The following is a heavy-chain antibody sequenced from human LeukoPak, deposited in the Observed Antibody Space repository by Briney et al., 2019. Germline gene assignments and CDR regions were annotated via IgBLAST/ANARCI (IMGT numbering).Heavy chain of an antibody. CDR2: ISGSGGST. J-gene: IGHJ4*02. Sequence: GGSLRLSCAASGFTFSSYAMSWVRQAPGKGLEWVSAISGSGGSTYCADSVKGRFTISRDNSKNTLYLQMNSLRAEDTAVYYCAKHDSGLYQLHHVDYWGQGTLVTVSS. CDR3: AKHDSGLYQLHHVDY. V-gene: IGHV3-23*01. CDR1: GFTFSSYA. D-gene: IGHD2-2*01.